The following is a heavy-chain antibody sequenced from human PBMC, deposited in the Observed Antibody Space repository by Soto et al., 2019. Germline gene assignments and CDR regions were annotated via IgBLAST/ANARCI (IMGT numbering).Heavy chain of an antibody. CDR2: ISAYNGNT. V-gene: IGHV1-18*01. D-gene: IGHD4-17*01. Sequence: ASVKVSCKASGYTFTSYGISWVRQAPGQGLEWMGWISAYNGNTNYAQKLQGRVTMTTDTSTSTAYMELRSLRSDDTAVYYCARDRFRYGDYELFYYWSQGTLVTVSS. J-gene: IGHJ4*02. CDR1: GYTFTSYG. CDR3: ARDRFRYGDYELFYY.